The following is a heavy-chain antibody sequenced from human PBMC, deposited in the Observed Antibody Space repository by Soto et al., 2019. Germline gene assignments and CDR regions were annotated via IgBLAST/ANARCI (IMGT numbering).Heavy chain of an antibody. CDR3: GGNRGGALDS. Sequence: EVLLLESGGGLVQPGGSLRLSCVVSGFTFNTFAMTWVRQAPGKGLEWVSALSGSGSLSYYADSVKGRFTISRDNSKNTLYLQMNNLRVDGAGVNFLGGNRGGALDSWGQGTLVTVSS. CDR2: LSGSGSLS. CDR1: GFTFNTFA. V-gene: IGHV3-23*01. D-gene: IGHD3-16*01. J-gene: IGHJ4*02.